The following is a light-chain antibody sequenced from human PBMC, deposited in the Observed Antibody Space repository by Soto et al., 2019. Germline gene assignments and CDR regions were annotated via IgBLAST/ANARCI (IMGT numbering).Light chain of an antibody. V-gene: IGKV1-39*01. J-gene: IGKJ2*01. CDR1: QTINAY. CDR2: GSS. CDR3: QQSYDMPYT. Sequence: IQMTQSPSSLSASVGDRVTITCRASQTINAYISGYQQQPGKAPGLLIYGSSTLQSGVPSRFSGSGSGTDFTLTISNLQPEDFATYFCQQSYDMPYTFGQGTKVDIK.